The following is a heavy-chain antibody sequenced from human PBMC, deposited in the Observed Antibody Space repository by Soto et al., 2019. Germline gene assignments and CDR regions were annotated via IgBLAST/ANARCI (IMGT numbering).Heavy chain of an antibody. D-gene: IGHD6-19*01. CDR1: GYTFTSYD. J-gene: IGHJ4*02. CDR3: AGGRGHSSGWYGDY. Sequence: QVQLVQSGAEVKKPGASVKVSCKASGYTFTSYDINWVRQATGQGLEWMGWMNPNGGNTGYAQKFQGRVTMTRNTSIRTAYMGLSCLRSEDTAVYYCAGGRGHSSGWYGDYWGQGTLVTVSS. V-gene: IGHV1-8*01. CDR2: MNPNGGNT.